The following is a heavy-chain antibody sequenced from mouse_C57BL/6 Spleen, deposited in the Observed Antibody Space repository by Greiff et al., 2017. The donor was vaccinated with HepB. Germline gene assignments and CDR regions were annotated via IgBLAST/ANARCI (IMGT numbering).Heavy chain of an antibody. J-gene: IGHJ4*01. CDR2: ISSGGSYT. Sequence: EVNLVESGGDLVKPGGSLKLSCAASGFTFSSYGMSWVRQTPDKRLEWVATISSGGSYTYYPDSVKGRFTISRDNAKNTLYLQMSSLKSEDTAMYYCARLYSNNSGDYAMDYWGQGTSVTVSS. CDR1: GFTFSSYG. D-gene: IGHD2-5*01. V-gene: IGHV5-6*01. CDR3: ARLYSNNSGDYAMDY.